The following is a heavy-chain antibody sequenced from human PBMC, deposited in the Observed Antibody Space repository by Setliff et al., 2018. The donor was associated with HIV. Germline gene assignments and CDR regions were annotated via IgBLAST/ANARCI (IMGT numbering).Heavy chain of an antibody. CDR2: IYYSGST. V-gene: IGHV4-59*01. Sequence: PSETLSLTCTVSGGSISSYYWSWTRQPPGKGLEWIGYIYYSGSTNYNPSLKSRLTISVDTSKNQFSLKLSSVTAADTAVYYCAREKGGDAAQDAFDIWGQGTMVTVSS. J-gene: IGHJ3*02. D-gene: IGHD3-16*01. CDR1: GGSISSYY. CDR3: AREKGGDAAQDAFDI.